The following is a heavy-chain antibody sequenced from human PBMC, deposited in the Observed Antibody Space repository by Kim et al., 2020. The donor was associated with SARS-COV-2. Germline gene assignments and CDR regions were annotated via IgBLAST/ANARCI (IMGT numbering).Heavy chain of an antibody. J-gene: IGHJ6*02. Sequence: HKSRVTISVDTSKTQFSLKLSSVTAADTAVYYCASELTVPTDYYYYGMDVWGQGTTVTVSS. V-gene: IGHV4-39*07. D-gene: IGHD4-17*01. CDR3: ASELTVPTDYYYYGMDV.